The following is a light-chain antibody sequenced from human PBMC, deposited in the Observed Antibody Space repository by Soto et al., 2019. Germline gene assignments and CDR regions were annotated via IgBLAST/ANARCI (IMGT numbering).Light chain of an antibody. CDR3: SSYTSSSIVV. CDR1: SSDVGGYNY. J-gene: IGLJ2*01. Sequence: QSALTQPASVSGSPGKSITISCTGTSSDVGGYNYVSWYQQHPGKAPKLMIYEVSNRPSGVSNRFSGSKSGNTASLTISGLQAEDEADYYCSSYTSSSIVVFGGGTQLTVL. V-gene: IGLV2-14*01. CDR2: EVS.